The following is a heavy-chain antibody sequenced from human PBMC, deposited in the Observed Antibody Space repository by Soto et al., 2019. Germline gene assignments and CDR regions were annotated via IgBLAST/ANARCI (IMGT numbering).Heavy chain of an antibody. CDR2: INHSGST. V-gene: IGHV4-34*01. D-gene: IGHD6-13*01. J-gene: IGHJ6*02. CDR3: ARLASKLVRPDGGFYYYYGIDV. CDR1: GGSFSGYY. Sequence: SETLSLTCAVYGGSFSGYYWSWIRQPPGKGLEWIGEINHSGSTNYNPSLKSRVTISVDTSKNQFSLKLRSVTPADTAVYYCARLASKLVRPDGGFYYYYGIDVWGQGTTVTVSS.